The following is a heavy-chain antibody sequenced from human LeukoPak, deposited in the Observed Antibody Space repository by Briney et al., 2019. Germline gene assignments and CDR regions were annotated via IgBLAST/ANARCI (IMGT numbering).Heavy chain of an antibody. CDR2: IYRSGLT. Sequence: PSGTLSLTCAVSGGSISSSNWWTWVRQPPGKGLEWLGEIYRSGLTNYNPSLKSRLTISVDTSKNQFSLKLTSLTAADTAVYYCARIAVAVSGTGYFDYWGQGTLVTVSS. CDR1: GGSISSSNW. CDR3: ARIAVAVSGTGYFDY. J-gene: IGHJ4*02. V-gene: IGHV4-4*02. D-gene: IGHD6-19*01.